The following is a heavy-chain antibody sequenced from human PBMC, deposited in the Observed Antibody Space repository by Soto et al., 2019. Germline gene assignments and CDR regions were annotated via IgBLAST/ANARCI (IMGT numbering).Heavy chain of an antibody. V-gene: IGHV1-69*08. CDR3: ARDAWNDDHYYYGMDV. CDR1: GGTFSSYT. Sequence: QVQLVQSGAEVKKPGSSVKVSCKASGGTFSSYTISWVRQAPGQGLEWMGRIIPILGIANYAQKFRGRVTITADKSTSTAYMELSSLRSEDTAVYYCARDAWNDDHYYYGMDVWGQGTTVTVSS. D-gene: IGHD1-1*01. CDR2: IIPILGIA. J-gene: IGHJ6*02.